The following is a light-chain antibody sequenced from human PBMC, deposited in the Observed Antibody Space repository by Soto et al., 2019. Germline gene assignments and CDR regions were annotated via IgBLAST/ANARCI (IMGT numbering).Light chain of an antibody. CDR1: SSDVGGYNY. Sequence: QSVLTQPASVSGSPGQSITISCTGTSSDVGGYNYVSWYQQHPGKAPKLMIYEVSNRPSGVSNRFSGSKSGNTASLTISGLQAEDEADYYGSSYTSSSTYVFGTGTKVTVL. V-gene: IGLV2-14*01. J-gene: IGLJ1*01. CDR3: SSYTSSSTYV. CDR2: EVS.